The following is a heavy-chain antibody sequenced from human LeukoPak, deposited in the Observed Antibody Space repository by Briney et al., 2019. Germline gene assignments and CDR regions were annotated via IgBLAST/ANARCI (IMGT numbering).Heavy chain of an antibody. Sequence: SVKVSCKASGGTFSSYAISWVRQAPGQGLEWMGGIIPIFGTANYAQKFQGRVTITADESTSTAYMELSSLRSEDTAVYYCARTRYDSSGYNYYYYGMDVWGQGTRSPSP. J-gene: IGHJ6*02. CDR1: GGTFSSYA. CDR2: IIPIFGTA. D-gene: IGHD3-22*01. CDR3: ARTRYDSSGYNYYYYGMDV. V-gene: IGHV1-69*13.